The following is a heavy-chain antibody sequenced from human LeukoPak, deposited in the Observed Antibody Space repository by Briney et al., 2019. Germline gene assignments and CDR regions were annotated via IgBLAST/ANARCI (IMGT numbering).Heavy chain of an antibody. D-gene: IGHD6-13*01. CDR2: FDLEDGET. CDR3: ATSGDRLSPYSSSWYYFDY. CDR1: GYTFTELS. V-gene: IGHV1-24*01. J-gene: IGHJ4*02. Sequence: SVKVSCKVSGYTFTELSMHWVRQAPGKGLEWMGGFDLEDGETIYAQKFQGRVTMTEDTSTDTAYMELSSLRSEDTAVYYCATSGDRLSPYSSSWYYFDYWGQGTLVTVSS.